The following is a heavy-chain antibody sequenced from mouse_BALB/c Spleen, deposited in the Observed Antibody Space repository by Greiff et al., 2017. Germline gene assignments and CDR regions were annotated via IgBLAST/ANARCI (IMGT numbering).Heavy chain of an antibody. CDR3: ARWGLVYAMDY. Sequence: EVQVVESGGGLVKPGGSLKLSCAASGFTFSSYTMSWVRQTPEKRLEWVATISSGGGNTYYPDSVKGRFTISRDNAKNNLYLQMSSLRSEDTALYYCARWGLVYAMDYWGQGTSVTVSS. D-gene: IGHD2-4*01. J-gene: IGHJ4*01. CDR1: GFTFSSYT. V-gene: IGHV5-9*03. CDR2: ISSGGGNT.